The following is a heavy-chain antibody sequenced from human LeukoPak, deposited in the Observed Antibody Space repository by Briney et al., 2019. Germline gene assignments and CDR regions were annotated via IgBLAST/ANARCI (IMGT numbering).Heavy chain of an antibody. CDR3: ARGLEYSSSKPDYYYYMDV. D-gene: IGHD6-6*01. Sequence: PSETLSLTCTVSGGSISSYYWSWIRQPPGKGLEWIGYINTSGSTNYNPSLKSRVTISVDTSKNQFSLKLSSVTAADTAVYYCARGLEYSSSKPDYYYYMDVWGKGTTVTVSS. CDR1: GGSISSYY. CDR2: INTSGST. V-gene: IGHV4-4*09. J-gene: IGHJ6*03.